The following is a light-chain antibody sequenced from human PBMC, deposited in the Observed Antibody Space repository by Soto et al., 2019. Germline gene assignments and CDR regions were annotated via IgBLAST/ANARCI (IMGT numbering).Light chain of an antibody. CDR2: DAS. Sequence: EIVLTQSPATLSLPPGERATLSCRASQSVSSYLAWYQQKPGQAPRLLIYDASNRATGIPARFSGSGSGTDFTLTISSLEPEDLAVYYCQQRSNWPPYTFGQGTKLEIK. V-gene: IGKV3-11*01. CDR1: QSVSSY. CDR3: QQRSNWPPYT. J-gene: IGKJ2*01.